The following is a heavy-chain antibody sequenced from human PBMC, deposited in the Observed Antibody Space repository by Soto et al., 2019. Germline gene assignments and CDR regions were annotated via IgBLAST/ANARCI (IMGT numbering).Heavy chain of an antibody. CDR3: AAVNQINYYGSGSYYFDY. V-gene: IGHV1-58*01. Sequence: ASVKVSCKASGFTFTSSAVQWVRQARGQRLEWIGWIVVGSGNTNYAQKFQERVTITRDMSTSTAYMELSSLRSEDTAVYYCAAVNQINYYGSGSYYFDYWGQGTLVTVSS. CDR1: GFTFTSSA. CDR2: IVVGSGNT. D-gene: IGHD3-10*01. J-gene: IGHJ4*02.